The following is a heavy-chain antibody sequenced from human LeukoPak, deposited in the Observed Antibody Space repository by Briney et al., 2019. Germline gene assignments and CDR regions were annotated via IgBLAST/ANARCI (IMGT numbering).Heavy chain of an antibody. CDR2: ISSSSSYI. D-gene: IGHD3-16*01. V-gene: IGHV3-21*01. J-gene: IGHJ3*02. CDR3: ARVGSALTDAFDI. CDR1: GFTFSSYS. Sequence: PGGSLRLSCAASGFTFSSYSMNWVRQAPGKGLEWVSSISSSSSYIYYADSVKGRFTISRDNAKNSLYLQMNSLRAEDTAVYYCARVGSALTDAFDIWGQGTMVTVSS.